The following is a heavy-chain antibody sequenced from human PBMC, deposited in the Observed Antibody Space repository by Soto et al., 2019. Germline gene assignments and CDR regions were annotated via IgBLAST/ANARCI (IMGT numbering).Heavy chain of an antibody. CDR1: GFTFSVYY. CDR2: ISSSGSPI. V-gene: IGHV3-11*01. J-gene: IGHJ4*02. D-gene: IGHD5-18*01. CDR3: ARVPRGYSYGYLDY. Sequence: PGGSLRLSGAAAGFTFSVYYMRWIRQAPGKGLEWVSYISSSGSPIYYADSVKGRFTISRDNAKNSLYLQMNSLRAEDTAVYYCARVPRGYSYGYLDYWGQGTLVTVSS.